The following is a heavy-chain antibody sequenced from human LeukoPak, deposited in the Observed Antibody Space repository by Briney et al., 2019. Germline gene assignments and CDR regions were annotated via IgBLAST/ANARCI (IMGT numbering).Heavy chain of an antibody. CDR3: ARGRSSSSDILWYLDY. Sequence: SVKVSCKASGGTFSSYAISWVRQAPGQGLEWMGGIIPIFGTANYAQKFQGRVTITTDESTSTAYMELSSLRAEDTAVYYCARGRSSSSDILWYLDYWGQGTVVSVSS. CDR2: IIPIFGTA. CDR1: GGTFSSYA. V-gene: IGHV1-69*05. J-gene: IGHJ4*02. D-gene: IGHD6-6*01.